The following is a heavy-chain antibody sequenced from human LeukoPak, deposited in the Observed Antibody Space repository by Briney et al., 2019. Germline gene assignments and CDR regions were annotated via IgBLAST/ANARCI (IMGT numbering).Heavy chain of an antibody. J-gene: IGHJ6*03. Sequence: ASVKVSCKVSGYSVSELSMHWVRQAPGKGFEWMGGFDPEDGETIYAQKFQGRVTITADESTSTAYMELSSLRSEDTAVYYCAHVGGTNNYYYYYMDVWGKGTTVTVSS. CDR2: FDPEDGET. CDR3: AHVGGTNNYYYYYMDV. V-gene: IGHV1-24*01. CDR1: GYSVSELS. D-gene: IGHD1-26*01.